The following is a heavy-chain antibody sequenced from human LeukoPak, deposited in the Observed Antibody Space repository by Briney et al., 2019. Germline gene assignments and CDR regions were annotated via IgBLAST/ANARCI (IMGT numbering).Heavy chain of an antibody. D-gene: IGHD6-13*01. CDR1: GFTFDDYA. V-gene: IGHV3-9*01. CDR3: AREGGGIAAAGHPSDY. J-gene: IGHJ4*02. CDR2: ISWNSGSI. Sequence: GRSLRLSCAASGFTFDDYAMHWVRQAPGKGLEWVSGISWNSGSIGYADSVKGRFTISRDNAKNSLYLQMNSLRAEDTAVYYCAREGGGIAAAGHPSDYWGQGTLVTVSS.